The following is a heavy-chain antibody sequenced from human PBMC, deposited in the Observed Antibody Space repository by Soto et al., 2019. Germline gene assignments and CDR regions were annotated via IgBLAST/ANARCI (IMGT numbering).Heavy chain of an antibody. D-gene: IGHD3-3*01. V-gene: IGHV3-30-3*01. Sequence: PGGSLRLSCAASVFTFSSYAMHWVRQAPGKGLEWVAVISYDGSNKYYADSVKGRFTISRDNSKNTLYLQMNSLRAEDTAVYYCARDAYYDFWSGYSNWFDPWGQGTLVTVSS. J-gene: IGHJ5*02. CDR3: ARDAYYDFWSGYSNWFDP. CDR1: VFTFSSYA. CDR2: ISYDGSNK.